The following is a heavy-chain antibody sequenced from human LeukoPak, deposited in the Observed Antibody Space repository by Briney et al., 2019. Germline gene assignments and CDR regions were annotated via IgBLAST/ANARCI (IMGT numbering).Heavy chain of an antibody. CDR1: GFTFSSSA. Sequence: GGSLRLSCAASGFTFSSSAMSWVRQAPGKGLEWVSTFKTKYNQVYYAESVRGRFTISTDNSKKTVYLQMNSLRAEDTALYYCARSVPDYTRFDYWGQGALVTVSS. CDR3: ARSVPDYTRFDY. D-gene: IGHD4-11*01. J-gene: IGHJ4*02. V-gene: IGHV3-23*05. CDR2: FKTKYNQV.